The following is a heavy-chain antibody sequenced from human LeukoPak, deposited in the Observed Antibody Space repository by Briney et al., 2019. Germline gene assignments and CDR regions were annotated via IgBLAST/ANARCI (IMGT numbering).Heavy chain of an antibody. Sequence: GGSLRLSCAASGFTFSSYAMSWVRQAPGKGLEWVSAISGSGGSTYYADSMKGRFTISRDNSKNTLYLQMNSLRAEDTAVYYCALELRYFDWLLMPTYYYGMDVWGQGTTVTVSS. V-gene: IGHV3-23*01. CDR3: ALELRYFDWLLMPTYYYGMDV. CDR2: ISGSGGST. D-gene: IGHD3-9*01. J-gene: IGHJ6*02. CDR1: GFTFSSYA.